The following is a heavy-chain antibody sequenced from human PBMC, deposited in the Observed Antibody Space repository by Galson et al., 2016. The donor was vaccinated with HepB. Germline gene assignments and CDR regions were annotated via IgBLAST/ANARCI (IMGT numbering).Heavy chain of an antibody. Sequence: SLRLSCAASGFTFSPHTSNWVRQTPAKGLEWLSDIGSSTRNIYYADSVQGRFTISRDNANNSLFLQLNRLRDADTGVYFCARGGSGHFQYHSDSWGQGALVTVSS. D-gene: IGHD6-19*01. CDR2: IGSSTRNI. J-gene: IGHJ4*02. V-gene: IGHV3-48*02. CDR1: GFTFSPHT. CDR3: ARGGSGHFQYHSDS.